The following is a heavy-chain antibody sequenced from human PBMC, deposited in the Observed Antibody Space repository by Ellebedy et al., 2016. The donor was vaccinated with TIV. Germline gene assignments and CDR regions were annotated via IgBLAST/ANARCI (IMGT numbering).Heavy chain of an antibody. CDR2: INPDGSTT. Sequence: GESLKISCAASGFTVSSYWIHWVRQAPGKGLVWVSRINPDGSTTNYADSVRGRFTISRDNAKNSLYLQMNSLRAEDTAVYYCARLIGGTCQCAFDIWGQGTMVTVSS. V-gene: IGHV3-74*01. CDR3: ARLIGGTCQCAFDI. J-gene: IGHJ3*02. D-gene: IGHD2-15*01. CDR1: GFTVSSYW.